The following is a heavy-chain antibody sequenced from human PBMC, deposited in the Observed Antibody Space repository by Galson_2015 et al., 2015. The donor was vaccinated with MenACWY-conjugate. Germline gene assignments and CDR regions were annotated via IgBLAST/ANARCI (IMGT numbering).Heavy chain of an antibody. Sequence: QSGAEVKKPGESLKISCKASGYNFITYWIGWVRQVPGKGLEWVGLISPIDSKTRYSPALKGRVTISADNSITTAYLQWNSLQASDTAMYYCARHPPGGRGMDVWGQGTTVTVSS. J-gene: IGHJ6*02. D-gene: IGHD1-26*01. CDR1: GYNFITYW. V-gene: IGHV5-51*01. CDR3: ARHPPGGRGMDV. CDR2: ISPIDSKT.